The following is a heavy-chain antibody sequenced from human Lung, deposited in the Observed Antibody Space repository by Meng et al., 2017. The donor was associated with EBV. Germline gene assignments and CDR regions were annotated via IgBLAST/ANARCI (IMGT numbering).Heavy chain of an antibody. Sequence: VQRQGSGPGLVKPSGTLSLTCAVSGGSISSSNWWSWVRQPPGKGPEWIGEIYHSGSTNYNPSLKSRVTISVDKSKNQFSLKLSSVTAADTAVYYCARARSIAAAVIDYWGQGTLVTVSS. D-gene: IGHD6-13*01. CDR1: GGSISSSNW. V-gene: IGHV4-4*02. CDR2: IYHSGST. J-gene: IGHJ4*02. CDR3: ARARSIAAAVIDY.